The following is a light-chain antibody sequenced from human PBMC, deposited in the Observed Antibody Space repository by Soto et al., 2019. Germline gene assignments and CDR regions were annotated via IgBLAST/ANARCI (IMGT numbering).Light chain of an antibody. CDR1: QSVTSTF. Sequence: EIVWTQSPGSRSWSPGQRATLSCRARQSVTSTFFARYQQRPGQAPRLLMYGASSRATGIPERFSGSGSGTDFTLTISRLEPEDFAVYYCQQFDSSVTFGQGTKVEIK. J-gene: IGKJ1*01. CDR3: QQFDSSVT. V-gene: IGKV3-20*01. CDR2: GAS.